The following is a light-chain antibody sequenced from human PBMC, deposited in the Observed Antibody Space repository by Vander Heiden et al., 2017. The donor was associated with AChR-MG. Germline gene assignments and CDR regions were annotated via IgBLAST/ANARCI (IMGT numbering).Light chain of an antibody. CDR2: GAS. V-gene: IGKV3-15*01. CDR3: QHLFT. Sequence: EIVMTQSPATLSVSPGERATLSCRASQSVSSNLAWYQQKPGQAPRLLIYGASTRATGIPARFSGSGSGTEFTLTISSLQSEDFAVYDGQHLFTFGPGTKVDIK. CDR1: QSVSSN. J-gene: IGKJ3*01.